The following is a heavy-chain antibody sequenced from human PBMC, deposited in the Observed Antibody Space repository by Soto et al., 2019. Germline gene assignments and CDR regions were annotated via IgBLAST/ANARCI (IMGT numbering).Heavy chain of an antibody. D-gene: IGHD1-20*01. CDR2: ISAYNGNT. Sequence: ASVKVSCKASGYTFFNYGISWVRQAPGQGLEWMGWISAYNGNTNYAQKLQGRVTMTTDTSTSTAYMELRSLRSDDTAVYYCARWYNRGRHYYYYYMDVWGKGTTVTVSS. V-gene: IGHV1-18*01. CDR3: ARWYNRGRHYYYYYMDV. CDR1: GYTFFNYG. J-gene: IGHJ6*03.